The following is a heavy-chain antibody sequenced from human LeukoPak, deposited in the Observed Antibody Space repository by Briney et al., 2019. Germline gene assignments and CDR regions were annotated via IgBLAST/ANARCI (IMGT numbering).Heavy chain of an antibody. CDR1: GGSISSSSYY. V-gene: IGHV4-39*07. CDR3: ANYPSSGWPNYYFDY. J-gene: IGHJ4*02. CDR2: IYYSGST. D-gene: IGHD6-19*01. Sequence: SSETLSLTCTVSGGSISSSSYYWGWIRQPPGKGLEWIGSIYYSGSTYYNPSLKSRVTISVDTSKNQFSLKLSSVTAADTAVYYCANYPSSGWPNYYFDYWGQGTLVTVSS.